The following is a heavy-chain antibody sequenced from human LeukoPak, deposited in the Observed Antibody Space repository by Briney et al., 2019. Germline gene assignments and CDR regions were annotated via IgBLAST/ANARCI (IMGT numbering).Heavy chain of an antibody. V-gene: IGHV4-30-2*01. J-gene: IGHJ4*02. CDR2: IYHSGST. CDR1: GSY. Sequence: NTSETLSLTCTVSGSYWSWIRQPPGKGLEWIGYIYHSGSTYYNPSLKSRVTISVDRSKNQFSLKLSSVTAADTAVYYCARVVRGYSSGYHLYYFDYWGQGTLVTVSS. D-gene: IGHD3-22*01. CDR3: ARVVRGYSSGYHLYYFDY.